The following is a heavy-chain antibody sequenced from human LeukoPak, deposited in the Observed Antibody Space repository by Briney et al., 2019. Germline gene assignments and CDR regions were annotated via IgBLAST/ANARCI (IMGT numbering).Heavy chain of an antibody. CDR1: GGTFGSYA. D-gene: IGHD2-15*01. Sequence: ASVKVSCKASGGTFGSYAISWVRQAPGQGLEWMGGIIPIFGTANYAQKFQGRVTITADESTSTAYMELSSLRSEDTAVYYCARSPYCSGGSCQSQRYYYYYMDVWGKGTTVTVSS. V-gene: IGHV1-69*01. CDR2: IIPIFGTA. J-gene: IGHJ6*03. CDR3: ARSPYCSGGSCQSQRYYYYYMDV.